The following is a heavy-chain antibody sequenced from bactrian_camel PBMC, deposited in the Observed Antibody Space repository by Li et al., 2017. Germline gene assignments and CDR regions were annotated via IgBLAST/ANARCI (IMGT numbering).Heavy chain of an antibody. CDR3: ATGRGSDGSWLGF. J-gene: IGHJ6*01. D-gene: IGHD6*01. Sequence: QLVESGGGSVQAGESLRLSCVGSGYRHSVCSMAWYRQAPGKERVVVSTILENGTTYHAEFVKGRFTFSREHDSNTMYLQLNNLETEDTSIYYCATGRGSDGSWLGFWGQGTQVTV. CDR1: GYRHSVCS. V-gene: IGHV3S53*01. CDR2: ILENGTT.